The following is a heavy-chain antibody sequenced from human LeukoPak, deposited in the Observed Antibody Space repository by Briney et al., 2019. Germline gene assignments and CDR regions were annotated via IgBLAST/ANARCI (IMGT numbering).Heavy chain of an antibody. J-gene: IGHJ3*02. V-gene: IGHV1-69*05. CDR1: GGTFSSYA. CDR2: IIPIFGTA. CDR3: ARGVRGYYYDSSGYFDAFDI. D-gene: IGHD3-22*01. Sequence: GASVKVSCKASGGTFSSYAISWVRQAPGQGLEWMGGIIPIFGTANYAQKFQGRVTITTDESTSTAYMGLSSLRSEDTAVYYCARGVRGYYYDSSGYFDAFDIWGQGTMVTVSS.